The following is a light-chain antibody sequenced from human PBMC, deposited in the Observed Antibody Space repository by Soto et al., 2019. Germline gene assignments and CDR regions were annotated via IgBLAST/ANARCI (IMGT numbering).Light chain of an antibody. CDR2: AAS. Sequence: IQLTQSPSSLSASVGDRVTITCRASQGININLAWYQQKPGKAPKLLIFAASTLQSGVPSRFSGNGYGTDFTLTISSLQPEDSATYYCQQSYNSHPTFGQGTKV. CDR3: QQSYNSHPT. V-gene: IGKV1-9*01. J-gene: IGKJ1*01. CDR1: QGININ.